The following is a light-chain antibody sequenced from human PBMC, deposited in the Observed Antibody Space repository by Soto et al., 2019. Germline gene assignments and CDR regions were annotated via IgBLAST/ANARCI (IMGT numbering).Light chain of an antibody. CDR1: ESLLFTNGYND. J-gene: IGKJ3*01. V-gene: IGKV2-28*01. CDR2: LGY. Sequence: DIVMTQSPLSLPVTPGEAASISCRSSESLLFTNGYNDLDWYVQKPGQSPQLLIYLGYDRAPGVPDRFSGSGSGTDFTLKISRVEADEGGFYYCMQGVETPFTFGPGTKVDIK. CDR3: MQGVETPFT.